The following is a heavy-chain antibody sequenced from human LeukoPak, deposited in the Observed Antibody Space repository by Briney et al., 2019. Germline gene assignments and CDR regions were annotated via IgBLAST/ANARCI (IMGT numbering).Heavy chain of an antibody. CDR3: ARFAIQLWPDY. Sequence: PSETLSLTCTVSGGSISSSSYYWGWIRQPPGKGLEWIGSIYYSGSTYYNPSLKSRVTISVDTSKNQFSLKLSSVTAADTAVYYCARFAIQLWPDYWGQGTLVTVSS. J-gene: IGHJ4*02. D-gene: IGHD5-18*01. CDR1: GGSISSSSYY. CDR2: IYYSGST. V-gene: IGHV4-39*07.